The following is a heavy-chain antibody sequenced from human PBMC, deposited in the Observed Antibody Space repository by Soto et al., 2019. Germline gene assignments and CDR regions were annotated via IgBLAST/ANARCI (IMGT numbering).Heavy chain of an antibody. CDR2: INSDGSTT. CDR1: GFAFRSYW. CDR3: ARVGQGRYYFDY. J-gene: IGHJ4*02. V-gene: IGHV3-74*01. Sequence: EVHLVESGGGSVQPGGSLRLSCAGSGFAFRSYWIHWVRQVPGKGLVWVSRINSDGSTTSYADSVRGRFTISRDNAKDTLYLQMNSLRAEDTALYYCARVGQGRYYFDYWGQGTLVTVSS.